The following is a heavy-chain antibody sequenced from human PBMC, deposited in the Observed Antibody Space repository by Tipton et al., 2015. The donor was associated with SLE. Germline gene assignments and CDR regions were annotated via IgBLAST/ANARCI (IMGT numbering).Heavy chain of an antibody. CDR3: ARYCGSATCLGFWFS. CDR1: GGPIRSSSSH. CDR2: ISNSGRT. Sequence: TLSLTCTVSGGPIRSSSSHWGWIRQPPGKGLEWIGSISNSGRTAYNPSLKTRVAISLDSSKNQFSLTLRSVTAADTAVYYCARYCGSATCLGFWFSWGQGTLVTVSS. V-gene: IGHV4-39*07. J-gene: IGHJ5*02. D-gene: IGHD2-2*01.